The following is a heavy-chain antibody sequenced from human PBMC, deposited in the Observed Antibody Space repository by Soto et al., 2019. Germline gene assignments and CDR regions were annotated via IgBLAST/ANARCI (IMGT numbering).Heavy chain of an antibody. J-gene: IGHJ5*02. CDR3: ARDRVAARPGWFDP. CDR2: ISVYSGNT. D-gene: IGHD6-6*01. CDR1: GYTFTTFG. V-gene: IGHV1-18*04. Sequence: GASVKVSCKASGYTFTTFGINWVRQAPGEGLEWLGWISVYSGNTNYAQRLQGRITMTTDTSTSTAYMELRSLRSDDTAVYYCARDRVAARPGWFDPWGQGTLVNV.